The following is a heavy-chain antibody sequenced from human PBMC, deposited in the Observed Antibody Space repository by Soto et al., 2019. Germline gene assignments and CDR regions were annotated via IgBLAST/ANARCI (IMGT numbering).Heavy chain of an antibody. Sequence: ASVKVSCKASGYTFTSYGISWVRQAPGQGLEWMGWISAYNGNTNYAQKLQGRVTMTTDTSTSTAYMELRSLRSDDTAVYYCARDHCTNGVCPNYYYYYGMDVWGQGTTVTVAS. CDR1: GYTFTSYG. V-gene: IGHV1-18*01. J-gene: IGHJ6*02. CDR2: ISAYNGNT. D-gene: IGHD2-8*01. CDR3: ARDHCTNGVCPNYYYYYGMDV.